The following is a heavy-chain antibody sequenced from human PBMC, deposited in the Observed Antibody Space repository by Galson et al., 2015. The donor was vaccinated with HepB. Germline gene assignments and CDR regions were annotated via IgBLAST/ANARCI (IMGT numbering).Heavy chain of an antibody. D-gene: IGHD3-22*01. V-gene: IGHV4-38-2*02. J-gene: IGHJ4*02. Sequence: QVQLQESGPGLVKPSETLSLTCTVSGYSISSGYYWGWFRQPPGKGLEWIGSIYHSGSTYYDPSLKSRVTISVDTSKNQFSLKLSSVTAADTAVYYCARASGVTYYDSSGYSPYYFDYWGQGTLVTVSS. CDR2: IYHSGST. CDR1: GYSISSGYY. CDR3: ARASGVTYYDSSGYSPYYFDY.